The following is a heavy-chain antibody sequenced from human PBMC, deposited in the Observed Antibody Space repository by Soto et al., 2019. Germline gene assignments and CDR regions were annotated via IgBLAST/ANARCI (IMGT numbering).Heavy chain of an antibody. D-gene: IGHD6-13*01. V-gene: IGHV4-61*05. CDR1: GGSIGSTHTSTY. Sequence: DTLSLTCSVSGGSIGSTHTSTYWTWIRQPPGRGLEWIGYIYHSGTTAYSPSLKSRITIAVDMSTNHFSLTLISVPDPDTAAYYCAFPATADFDYWGKGILVTVSS. CDR2: IYHSGTT. CDR3: AFPATADFDY. J-gene: IGHJ4*02.